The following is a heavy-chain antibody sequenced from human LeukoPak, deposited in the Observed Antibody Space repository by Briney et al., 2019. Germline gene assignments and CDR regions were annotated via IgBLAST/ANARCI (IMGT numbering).Heavy chain of an antibody. J-gene: IGHJ3*02. CDR3: ATDSAPLSSNYDILTGFPKPRNAFDI. D-gene: IGHD3-9*01. CDR2: FDPEDGET. CDR1: GYTLTELS. V-gene: IGHV1-24*01. Sequence: GASVKVSCKVSGYTLTELSMHWVRQAPGKGLEWMGGFDPEDGETIYAQKFQGRVTMTEDTSTDTAYMELSSLRSEDTAVYYCATDSAPLSSNYDILTGFPKPRNAFDIWGQGTMVTVSS.